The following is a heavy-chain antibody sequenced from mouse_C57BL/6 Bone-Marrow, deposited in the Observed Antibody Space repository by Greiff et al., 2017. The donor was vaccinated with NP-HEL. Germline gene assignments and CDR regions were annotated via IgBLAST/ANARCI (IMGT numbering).Heavy chain of an antibody. Sequence: QVHVKQSGAELVKPGASVKMSCKASGYTFTSYWITWVKQRPGQGLEWIGDIYPGSGSTNYNEKFKSKATLTVDTSSSTAYMQLSSLTSEDSAVYYCARGPRQLRRRAWFAYWGQGTLVTVSA. V-gene: IGHV1-55*01. CDR1: GYTFTSYW. D-gene: IGHD3-2*02. CDR3: ARGPRQLRRRAWFAY. J-gene: IGHJ3*01. CDR2: IYPGSGST.